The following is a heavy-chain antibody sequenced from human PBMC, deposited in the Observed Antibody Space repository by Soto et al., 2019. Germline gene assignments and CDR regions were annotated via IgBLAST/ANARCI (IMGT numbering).Heavy chain of an antibody. CDR2: IYHTEST. Sequence: QVLLQESGPGLVKPSGTLSLTCAVSGDSISSSFWWSWVRQPPGKGLEWIGEIYHTESTVYNPSLKSRVTLSVDKSKNQFSLNLDSVTAADTAVYYCARYDFGTFDYWGRGILVTVSS. D-gene: IGHD4-17*01. J-gene: IGHJ4*02. CDR3: ARYDFGTFDY. V-gene: IGHV4-4*02. CDR1: GDSISSSFW.